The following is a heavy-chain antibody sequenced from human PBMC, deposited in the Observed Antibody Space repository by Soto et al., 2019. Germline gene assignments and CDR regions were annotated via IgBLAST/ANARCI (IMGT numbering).Heavy chain of an antibody. CDR3: SSTMGRGGNDY. Sequence: EVQLVESGGGLVQPGGSLRLSCAASGFTFSDYWMSWVRQAPGKGLECVANIKTDGSEKYDVDPVKGRFTISRDNAKNSLYLQMNNLRAEDTAVYYCSSTMGRGGNDYWGQGTLVAVSS. CDR1: GFTFSDYW. J-gene: IGHJ4*02. CDR2: IKTDGSEK. V-gene: IGHV3-7*05. D-gene: IGHD3-10*01.